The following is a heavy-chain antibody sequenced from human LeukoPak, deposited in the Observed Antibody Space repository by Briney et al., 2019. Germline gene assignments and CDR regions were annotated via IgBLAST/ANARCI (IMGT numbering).Heavy chain of an antibody. Sequence: GGSLRLSCPASGFTFSSYAMSWVRQAPGKGLEWVSAISDSGDRTYYADSVKGRFTISRDNAKNSLYLQMNSLRAEDTAVYYCARDRTTGTPIGAFDIWGQGTMVTVPS. CDR3: ARDRTTGTPIGAFDI. V-gene: IGHV3-23*01. CDR2: ISDSGDRT. CDR1: GFTFSSYA. D-gene: IGHD1-1*01. J-gene: IGHJ3*02.